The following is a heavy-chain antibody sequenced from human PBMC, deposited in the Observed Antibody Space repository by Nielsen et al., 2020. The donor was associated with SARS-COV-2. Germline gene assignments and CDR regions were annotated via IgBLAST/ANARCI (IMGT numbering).Heavy chain of an antibody. CDR2: INPNSGGT. CDR1: GYTFTGYY. Sequence: ASVKVSCKASGYTFTGYYMHWVRQAPGQGLEWMGRINPNSGGTNYAQKFQGRVTMTRDTSISTAYMELSRLRSDDTAVYYCARDRVGANGGIDYWGQGTLVTVSS. V-gene: IGHV1-2*06. D-gene: IGHD1-26*01. CDR3: ARDRVGANGGIDY. J-gene: IGHJ4*02.